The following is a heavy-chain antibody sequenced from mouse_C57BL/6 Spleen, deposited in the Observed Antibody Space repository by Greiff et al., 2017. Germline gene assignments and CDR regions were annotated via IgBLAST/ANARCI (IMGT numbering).Heavy chain of an antibody. CDR3: ARGGDYDDAMDY. D-gene: IGHD2-4*01. Sequence: QVQLQQSGAELVRPGASVKLSCKASGYTFTDYYINWVKQRPGQGLEWIARIYPGSGNTYYNEKFKGKATLTAEKSSSTAYMQLSSLTSEDSAVYFCARGGDYDDAMDYWGQGTSVTVSS. CDR2: IYPGSGNT. J-gene: IGHJ4*01. CDR1: GYTFTDYY. V-gene: IGHV1-76*01.